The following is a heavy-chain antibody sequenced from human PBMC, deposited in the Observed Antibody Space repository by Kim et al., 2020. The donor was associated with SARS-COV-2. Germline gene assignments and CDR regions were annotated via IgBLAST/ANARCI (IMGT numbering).Heavy chain of an antibody. CDR3: ARISQYDYVWGSYRRSHYFDY. CDR2: INHSGST. V-gene: IGHV4-34*01. Sequence: SETLSLTCAVYGGSFSGYYWSWIRQPPGKGLEWIGEINHSGSTNYNPSLKSRVTISVDTSKNQFSLKLSSVTAADTTVYYCARISQYDYVWGSYRRSHYFDYWGQGTLVTVSS. D-gene: IGHD3-16*02. CDR1: GGSFSGYY. J-gene: IGHJ4*02.